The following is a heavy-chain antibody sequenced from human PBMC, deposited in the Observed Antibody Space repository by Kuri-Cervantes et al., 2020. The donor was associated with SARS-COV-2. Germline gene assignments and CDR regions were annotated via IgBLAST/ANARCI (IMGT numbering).Heavy chain of an antibody. D-gene: IGHD3-3*01. J-gene: IGHJ4*02. V-gene: IGHV1-2*02. CDR1: GYTFTGYY. Sequence: ASVKVSCKASGYTFTGYYMHWVRRAPGQGLEWMGWINPNTGGTNYAQKFQGRVTMTRDTSIRTAYMELSRLRSDDTAVYYCARDLFEKTYDFWSGIFDYWGQGTLVTVSS. CDR2: INPNTGGT. CDR3: ARDLFEKTYDFWSGIFDY.